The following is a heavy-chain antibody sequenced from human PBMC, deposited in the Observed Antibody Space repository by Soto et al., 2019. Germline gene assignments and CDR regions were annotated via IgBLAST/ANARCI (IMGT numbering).Heavy chain of an antibody. J-gene: IGHJ6*02. CDR1: GYTFTTYY. D-gene: IGHD3-10*01. CDR2: INPSDGST. Sequence: QVQLVQSGAEVKKPGASVKVSCKASGYTFTTYYMHWVRQAPGQGLEWMGLINPSDGSTTYAQKFQGRVTMTRDTSTSTVYMELSSLRSEDTAMYYCARRLLWCGAKGGVDVWGQGATVTVSS. CDR3: ARRLLWCGAKGGVDV. V-gene: IGHV1-46*01.